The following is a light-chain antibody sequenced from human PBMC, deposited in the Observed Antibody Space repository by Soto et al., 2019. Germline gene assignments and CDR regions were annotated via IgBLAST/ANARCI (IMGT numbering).Light chain of an antibody. CDR2: GNS. V-gene: IGLV1-40*01. J-gene: IGLJ1*01. Sequence: QSVLTQPPSVSGAPGQRVTISCTGSSSNIGAGYDVHWYLQLPGTAPKLLIFGNSNRPSGVPDRYSGSKSGTSASLAIAGLQAEDEADYYCQSYASSLSGFVFGTGTKLTVL. CDR1: SSNIGAGYD. CDR3: QSYASSLSGFV.